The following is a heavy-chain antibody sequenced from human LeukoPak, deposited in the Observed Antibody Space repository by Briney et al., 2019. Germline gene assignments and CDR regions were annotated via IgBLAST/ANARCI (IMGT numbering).Heavy chain of an antibody. J-gene: IGHJ4*02. D-gene: IGHD3-22*01. Sequence: PGGSLTLSCAASGFTFSSYDMHWVRQAPGKGLEWVSAIGTAGDTYYPGSVKGRFTISRENAKNSLYLQMNSLRAGDTAVYYCARVGLYDSSGYPRPLDYWGQGTLVTVSS. V-gene: IGHV3-13*01. CDR3: ARVGLYDSSGYPRPLDY. CDR1: GFTFSSYD. CDR2: IGTAGDT.